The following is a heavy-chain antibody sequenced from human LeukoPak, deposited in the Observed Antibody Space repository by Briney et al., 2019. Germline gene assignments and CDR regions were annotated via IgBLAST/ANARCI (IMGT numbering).Heavy chain of an antibody. Sequence: SETLSLTCTVSNGSMNSGGYYWSWIRQHPGKGLEWIGSIYYFGNTYYNPSLKSRVIISVDTSKNQFPLKMSSVTAADTAVYYCARGSGYFDSRGTVSWFDPWGQGTLVTVSS. CDR1: NGSMNSGGYY. J-gene: IGHJ5*02. CDR2: IYYFGNT. V-gene: IGHV4-31*03. CDR3: ARGSGYFDSRGTVSWFDP. D-gene: IGHD3-22*01.